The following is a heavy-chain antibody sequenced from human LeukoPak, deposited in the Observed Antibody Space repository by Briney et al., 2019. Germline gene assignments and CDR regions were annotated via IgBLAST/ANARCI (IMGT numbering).Heavy chain of an antibody. V-gene: IGHV1-18*01. CDR2: ISTSNGNT. CDR1: GYTFISYG. CDR3: AREGWNYSDSSEGYYYYYMDI. Sequence: GASVKVSCKASGYTFISYGISWVRQAPGQGLEWMGWISTSNGNTNYAQKLQGRVTMTTDASRSTAYMELRSLRSEDTAVYYCAREGWNYSDSSEGYYYYYMDIWGKGTTVTVSS. D-gene: IGHD3-22*01. J-gene: IGHJ6*03.